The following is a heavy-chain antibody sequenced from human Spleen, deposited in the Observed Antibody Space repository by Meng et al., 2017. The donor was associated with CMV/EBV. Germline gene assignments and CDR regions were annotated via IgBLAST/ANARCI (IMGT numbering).Heavy chain of an antibody. Sequence: ASVKVSCKASNYTFTSNAISWVRQAPGQGREWMGWISTHNAEANYAQKFQGRVTMTTDTSTSTAYMELRSLRSDDTAVYYCARVFLSLRLLEWIKGNWFDPWGQGTLVTVSS. CDR2: ISTHNAEA. CDR1: NYTFTSNA. CDR3: ARVFLSLRLLEWIKGNWFDP. V-gene: IGHV1-18*04. J-gene: IGHJ5*02. D-gene: IGHD3-3*01.